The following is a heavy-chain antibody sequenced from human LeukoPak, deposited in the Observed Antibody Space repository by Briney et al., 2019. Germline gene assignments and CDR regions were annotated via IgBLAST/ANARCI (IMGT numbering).Heavy chain of an antibody. V-gene: IGHV3-33*01. D-gene: IGHD1-26*01. J-gene: IGHJ3*02. Sequence: GGSLRLSCAATGFTFSSYGMHWVRPAPGKGLEWVAVIWYDGSNKYYADSVKGRFTISRDNSKNTLYLQMNSLRAEDTAVCYCARGRATTPTSGDFDIWGQGTMVTVSS. CDR2: IWYDGSNK. CDR1: GFTFSSYG. CDR3: ARGRATTPTSGDFDI.